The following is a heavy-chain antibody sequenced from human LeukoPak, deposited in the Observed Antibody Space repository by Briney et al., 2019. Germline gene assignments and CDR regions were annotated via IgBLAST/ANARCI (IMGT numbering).Heavy chain of an antibody. Sequence: GESLKISCKGSGYSFTSYWIGWVRQMPGKGLEWMGIIYPGDSDTRYSPSFQGQVTISADKSISTAYLQWSSLKASDTAMYYCAGHRSLHSSGGSCCYGMDVWGQGTTVTVSS. CDR3: AGHRSLHSSGGSCCYGMDV. D-gene: IGHD2-15*01. CDR2: IYPGDSDT. J-gene: IGHJ6*02. V-gene: IGHV5-51*01. CDR1: GYSFTSYW.